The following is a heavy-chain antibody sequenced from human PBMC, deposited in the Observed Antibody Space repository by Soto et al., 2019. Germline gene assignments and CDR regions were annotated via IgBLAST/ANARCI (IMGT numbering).Heavy chain of an antibody. J-gene: IGHJ6*02. CDR1: GFTLSSYS. Sequence: GGSLRLSCAASGFTLSSYSMNWVRQAPGKGLEWVSSISSSSSYIYYADSVKGRFTISRDNAKNSLYLQMNSLRAEDTAVYYCARGRPNYYYGMDVWGQGTTVTVSS. CDR2: ISSSSSYI. V-gene: IGHV3-21*01. CDR3: ARGRPNYYYGMDV.